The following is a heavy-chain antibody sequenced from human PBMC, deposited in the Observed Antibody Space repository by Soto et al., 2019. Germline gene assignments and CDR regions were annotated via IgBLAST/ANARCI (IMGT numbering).Heavy chain of an antibody. CDR1: GFTFSSYG. V-gene: IGHV3-33*01. J-gene: IGHJ4*02. CDR3: ARDGSLRFSEWSVLIDY. CDR2: IWYDGSNK. D-gene: IGHD3-3*01. Sequence: GGSLRLSCAASGFTFSSYGMHWVRQAPGKGLEWVAVIWYDGSNKYYADSVKGRFTISRDNSKNTLYLQMNSLRAEDTAVYYCARDGSLRFSEWSVLIDYWGQGTLVTVSS.